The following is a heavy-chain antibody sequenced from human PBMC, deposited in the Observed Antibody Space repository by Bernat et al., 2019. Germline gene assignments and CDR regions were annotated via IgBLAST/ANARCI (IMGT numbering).Heavy chain of an antibody. J-gene: IGHJ4*02. CDR1: GYTFTSYY. D-gene: IGHD2-15*01. CDR3: ASAGSRNLDY. Sequence: QVQLVQSGAEVKKPGASVKVSCKASGYTFTSYYMHWVRQAPGQGLEWMGIINPSGGSTSYAQKFQGRVTMTRDTSTSTVYMERSSLRSEDTAVYYCASAGSRNLDYWGQGTLVTVSS. V-gene: IGHV1-46*01. CDR2: INPSGGST.